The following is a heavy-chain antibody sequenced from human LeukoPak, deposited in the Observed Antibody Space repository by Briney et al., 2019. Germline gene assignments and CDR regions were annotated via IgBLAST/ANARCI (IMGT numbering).Heavy chain of an antibody. CDR3: AREPYCSSTSCYTDWFDP. J-gene: IGHJ5*02. CDR2: IIPILGIA. CDR1: GGTFSSYT. Sequence: SVKVSCKASGGTFSSYTISWVRQASGQGLEWMGRIIPILGIANYAQKFQGRVTITADKSTSTAYMELSSLRSEDTAVYYCAREPYCSSTSCYTDWFDPWGQGTLVTVSS. D-gene: IGHD2-2*02. V-gene: IGHV1-69*04.